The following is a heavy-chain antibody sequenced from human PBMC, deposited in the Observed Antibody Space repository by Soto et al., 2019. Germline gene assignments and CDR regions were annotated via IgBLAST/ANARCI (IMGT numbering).Heavy chain of an antibody. CDR1: GGTFSSYA. V-gene: IGHV1-69*06. CDR2: IIPIFGTA. J-gene: IGHJ5*02. CDR3: ARSGGAGSGYTKSDNWFDP. Sequence: QVQLVQSGAEVKKPGSSVKVSCKASGGTFSSYAISWVRQAPGQGLEWMGGIIPIFGTANYAQKFQGRVTITADKATSTAYRERSSLRSEDTAVYYCARSGGAGSGYTKSDNWFDPWGQGTLVTVSS. D-gene: IGHD3-22*01.